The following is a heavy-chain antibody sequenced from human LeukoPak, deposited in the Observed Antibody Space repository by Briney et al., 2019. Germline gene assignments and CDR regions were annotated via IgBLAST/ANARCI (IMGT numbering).Heavy chain of an antibody. CDR3: ARQGAGKDY. CDR2: IYYSGST. Sequence: SETLSLTCTVSGGSISSSSYYWGWIRQPPGKGLEWIGSIYYSGSTYYNPSLKSRVTISVDTSKNQFSLKLSSETAADTAVYYCARQGAGKDYWGQGTLVTVSS. D-gene: IGHD6-19*01. CDR1: GGSISSSSYY. V-gene: IGHV4-39*01. J-gene: IGHJ4*02.